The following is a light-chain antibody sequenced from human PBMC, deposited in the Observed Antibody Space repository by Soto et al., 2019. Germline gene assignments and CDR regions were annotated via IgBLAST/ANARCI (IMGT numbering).Light chain of an antibody. Sequence: EIVLTQSPATLSLSPGERATLSCRASQSVSSYLSWYQQKPGQAPRLLIYDSSNRATGIPARFSGSGSGTDFTLTISSLEPEDFAVYYCQQRSNLPGTFGQGTNLEIK. J-gene: IGKJ2*01. CDR2: DSS. V-gene: IGKV3-11*01. CDR3: QQRSNLPGT. CDR1: QSVSSY.